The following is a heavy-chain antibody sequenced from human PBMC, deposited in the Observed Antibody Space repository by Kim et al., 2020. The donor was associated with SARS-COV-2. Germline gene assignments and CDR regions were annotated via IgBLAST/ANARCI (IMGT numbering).Heavy chain of an antibody. CDR2: IYPGDSDT. CDR3: ARLDGISWPSDH. CDR1: GYSFSTYW. V-gene: IGHV5-51*01. J-gene: IGHJ4*02. Sequence: GESLKISCKGSGYSFSTYWIGWVRQMPGKGLEWMGIIYPGDSDTRYSPSFQDQVTMSVDKSTSTAYLQWSSLRASDTAVYYCARLDGISWPSDHWGQGTLVTISS. D-gene: IGHD6-13*01.